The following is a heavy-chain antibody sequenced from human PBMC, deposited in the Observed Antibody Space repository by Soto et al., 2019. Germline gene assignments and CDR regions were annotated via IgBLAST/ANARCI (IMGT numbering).Heavy chain of an antibody. D-gene: IGHD1-26*01. CDR1: GFTFSSYG. CDR3: AKDLRGSYYFEYGMDV. V-gene: IGHV3-30*18. J-gene: IGHJ6*02. Sequence: QVQLVESGGGVVQPGRSLRLSCAASGFTFSSYGMHWVRQAPGKGLEWVAVISYDGSNKYYADSVKGRFTISRDNSKNTLYLQMNGLRAEDTAVYYCAKDLRGSYYFEYGMDVWGQGTTVTVSS. CDR2: ISYDGSNK.